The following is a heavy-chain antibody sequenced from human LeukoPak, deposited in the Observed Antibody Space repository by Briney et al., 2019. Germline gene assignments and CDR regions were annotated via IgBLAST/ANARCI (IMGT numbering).Heavy chain of an antibody. CDR2: INPNSGGT. CDR3: AREVWVRGVTSPHYFDY. V-gene: IGHV1-2*02. CDR1: GYTVTGYY. Sequence: ASVKVSCKASGYTVTGYYMHWVRQAPGQGLEWMGGINPNSGGTNYAQKFQGRVTMTRDTSISTAYMELSRLRSDDTAVYYCAREVWVRGVTSPHYFDYWGQGTLVTVSS. J-gene: IGHJ4*02. D-gene: IGHD3-10*01.